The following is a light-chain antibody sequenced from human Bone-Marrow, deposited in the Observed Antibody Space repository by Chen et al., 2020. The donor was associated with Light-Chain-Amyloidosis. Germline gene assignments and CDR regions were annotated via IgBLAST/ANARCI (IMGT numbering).Light chain of an antibody. V-gene: IGLV2-14*01. J-gene: IGLJ1*01. CDR2: EVN. Sequence: QSALTQPASVSGSPGQSITISCTGTSSDVGGDNHVSWYQQHPDKAPKLMIYEVNNRPSWVPDRFAGSKSDNTASLTISELQTEDEADYFCSSYTITNTLVFGSGTRVTVL. CDR1: SSDVGGDNH. CDR3: SSYTITNTLV.